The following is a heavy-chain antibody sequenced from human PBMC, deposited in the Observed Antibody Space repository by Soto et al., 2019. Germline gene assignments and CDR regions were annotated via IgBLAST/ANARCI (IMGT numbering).Heavy chain of an antibody. CDR2: IRNKVKSYAT. CDR1: GFTFSGSA. Sequence: GGSLRLSCAASGFTFSGSAMHWVRQASGKGREWVGRIRNKVKSYATAYAASVKGRFTISRDDSKNTAYLQMNSLKTEDTAVYYCARPYCSSTSCYIDVGGQGTTVTVS. D-gene: IGHD2-2*01. V-gene: IGHV3-73*01. J-gene: IGHJ6*02. CDR3: ARPYCSSTSCYIDV.